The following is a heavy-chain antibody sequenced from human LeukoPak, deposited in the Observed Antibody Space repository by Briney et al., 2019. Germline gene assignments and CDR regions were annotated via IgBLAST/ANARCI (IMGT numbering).Heavy chain of an antibody. V-gene: IGHV3-48*03. Sequence: GGSLRLSCAASGLTFSSYEMNWVRQAPGKGLEWVSYISSSGSTIYYADSVKGRFTISRDNAKNSLYLQMNSLRAEDTAVYYCAREGVGRYYYYYYMDVWGKGTTVTVSS. CDR3: AREGVGRYYYYYYMDV. CDR1: GLTFSSYE. D-gene: IGHD3/OR15-3a*01. CDR2: ISSSGSTI. J-gene: IGHJ6*03.